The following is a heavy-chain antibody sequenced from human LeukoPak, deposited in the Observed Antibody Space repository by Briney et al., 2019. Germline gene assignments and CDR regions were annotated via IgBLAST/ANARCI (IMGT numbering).Heavy chain of an antibody. CDR3: ASYDSSGYPNDY. J-gene: IGHJ4*02. CDR1: EFIFSRYW. CDR2: INQGGSET. Sequence: GGSLRLSCVASEFIFSRYWMSWVRQAAGKGLEWVANINQGGSETYYADSVKGRFIISRDNSKNSLYLQMNSPRVEDTAVYYCASYDSSGYPNDYWGQGTLVTVSS. D-gene: IGHD3-22*01. V-gene: IGHV3-7*01.